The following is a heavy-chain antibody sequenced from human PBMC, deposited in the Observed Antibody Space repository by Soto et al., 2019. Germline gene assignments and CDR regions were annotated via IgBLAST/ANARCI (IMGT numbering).Heavy chain of an antibody. CDR3: ATTTLLYCSGGSCYYRGYFQH. Sequence: ASVKVSCKASGYTFTSYAMHWVRQAPGQRLEWMGWINAGNGNTKYSQKFQGRVTITRDTSACTAYMELSSLRSEDTAVYYCATTTLLYCSGGSCYYRGYFQHWGQGTLVTVSS. CDR1: GYTFTSYA. D-gene: IGHD2-15*01. CDR2: INAGNGNT. J-gene: IGHJ1*01. V-gene: IGHV1-3*01.